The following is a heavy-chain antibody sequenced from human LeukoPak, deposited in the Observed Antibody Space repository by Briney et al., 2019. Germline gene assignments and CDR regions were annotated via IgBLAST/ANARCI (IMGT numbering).Heavy chain of an antibody. J-gene: IGHJ4*02. D-gene: IGHD3-22*01. CDR1: GYTLTELS. Sequence: ASVKVSCKVSGYTLTELSMHWVRQAPGKGLEWMGGFDPEDGETIYAQKFQGRVTMTEDTSTDTAYMELSSLRSEDTAVYYCATDPGYYDSSGYYYWGRGTLVTVSS. CDR3: ATDPGYYDSSGYYY. V-gene: IGHV1-24*01. CDR2: FDPEDGET.